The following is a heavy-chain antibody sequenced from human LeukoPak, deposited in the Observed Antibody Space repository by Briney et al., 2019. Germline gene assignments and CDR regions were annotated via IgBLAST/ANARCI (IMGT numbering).Heavy chain of an antibody. CDR3: ARDNQGYCSGGSCYRRYNWFDP. D-gene: IGHD2-15*01. V-gene: IGHV1-69*13. Sequence: SVNVSCKASGGTFSSYATSWVRQAPGQGLEWMGGIIPIFGTANYAQKFQGRVTITADESTSTAYMELSSLRSEDTAVYYCARDNQGYCSGGSCYRRYNWFDPWGQGTLVTVSS. CDR1: GGTFSSYA. J-gene: IGHJ5*02. CDR2: IIPIFGTA.